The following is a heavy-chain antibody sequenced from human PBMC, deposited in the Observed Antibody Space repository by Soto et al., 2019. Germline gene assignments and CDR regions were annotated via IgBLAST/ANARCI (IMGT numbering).Heavy chain of an antibody. CDR3: ARHQRRLRFSYMDV. CDR2: IYYSGST. J-gene: IGHJ6*03. V-gene: IGHV4-59*08. D-gene: IGHD3-3*01. CDR1: GGSISSYY. Sequence: SETLSLTCTVSGGSISSYYWSWIRQPPGKGLEWIGYIYYSGSTNYNPSLKSRVTISVDTSKNQFSLKLSSVTAADTAVYYCARHQRRLRFSYMDVWGKGTTVTVSS.